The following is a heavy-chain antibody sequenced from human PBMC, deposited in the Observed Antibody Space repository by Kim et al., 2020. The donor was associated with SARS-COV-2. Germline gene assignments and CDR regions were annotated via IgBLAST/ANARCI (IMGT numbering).Heavy chain of an antibody. V-gene: IGHV3-48*02. CDR3: ARAGRGMVRGVIIDYYYGMDV. Sequence: FTISRDNAKNSLYLQMNSLRDEDTAVYYCARAGRGMVRGVIIDYYYGMDVWGQGTTVTVSS. J-gene: IGHJ6*02. D-gene: IGHD3-10*01.